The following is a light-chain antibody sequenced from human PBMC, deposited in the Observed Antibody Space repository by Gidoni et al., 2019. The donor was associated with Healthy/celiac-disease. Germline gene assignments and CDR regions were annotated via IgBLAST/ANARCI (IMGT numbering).Light chain of an antibody. Sequence: LNQPASVSGSPGQAITISCTGTSSDVGGYNYVSWYQQHPGKAPKLMIYEVSNRPSGVSNRFSGSKSGNTASLTISGLQAEDEADYYCSSYTSSSTLPVVFGGGTKLTVL. CDR3: SSYTSSSTLPVV. J-gene: IGLJ2*01. CDR2: EVS. V-gene: IGLV2-14*01. CDR1: SSDVGGYNY.